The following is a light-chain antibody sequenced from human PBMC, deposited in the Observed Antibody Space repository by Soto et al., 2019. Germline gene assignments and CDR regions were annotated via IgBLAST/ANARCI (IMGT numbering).Light chain of an antibody. CDR1: SSDVGSYKF. CDR2: EDT. CDR3: CSYAGDSTWV. V-gene: IGLV2-23*01. Sequence: QSALAQPASVSGSPGQSITISCTGSSSDVGSYKFVSWFQQNPGKAPKLIIYEDTKRPSGVSDRFSGSKSDYTASLTISGLQAEDEADYYCCSYAGDSTWVFGGGTKLTVL. J-gene: IGLJ3*02.